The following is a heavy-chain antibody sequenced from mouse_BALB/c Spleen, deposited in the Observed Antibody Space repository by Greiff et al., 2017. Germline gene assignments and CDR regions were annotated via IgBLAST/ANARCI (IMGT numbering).Heavy chain of an antibody. Sequence: QVTLNESGPGILQPSQTLSLTCPFSGFSLSTSGMGVSWSRQPSGKGLEWLANIYWDDDKRYNPSLKSRLTISKDTSRNQVFLQITSVDTADTATYYCARSLYDYDPAWFAYWGQGTLVTVSA. J-gene: IGHJ3*01. CDR2: IYWDDDK. CDR3: ARSLYDYDPAWFAY. D-gene: IGHD2-4*01. CDR1: GFSLSTSGMG. V-gene: IGHV8-12*01.